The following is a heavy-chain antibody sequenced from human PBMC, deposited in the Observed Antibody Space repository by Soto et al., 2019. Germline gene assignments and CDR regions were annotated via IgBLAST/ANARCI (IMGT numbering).Heavy chain of an antibody. D-gene: IGHD5-12*01. CDR3: AKDGAKRRWLQLYYFDY. Sequence: LRLSCAASGFTFSSYGMHWVRQAPGKGLEWVAVISYDGSNKYYADSVKGRFTISRDNSKNTLYLQMNSLRAEDTAVYYCAKDGAKRRWLQLYYFDYWGQGTLVTVSS. CDR1: GFTFSSYG. CDR2: ISYDGSNK. V-gene: IGHV3-30*18. J-gene: IGHJ4*02.